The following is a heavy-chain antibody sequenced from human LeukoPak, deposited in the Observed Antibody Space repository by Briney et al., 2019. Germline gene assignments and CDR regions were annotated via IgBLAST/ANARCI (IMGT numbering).Heavy chain of an antibody. CDR2: ISGSGGST. CDR3: AKAVPTIAARLCWFDP. J-gene: IGHJ5*02. Sequence: GGSLRLSCAASGFTFSSYAMSWVRQAPGKGLEWVSAISGSGGSTYYADSVKGRFTISRDNSKNTLYLQMNSLRAEDTAVYYCAKAVPTIAARLCWFDPSGQGTLVTVSS. CDR1: GFTFSSYA. D-gene: IGHD6-6*01. V-gene: IGHV3-23*01.